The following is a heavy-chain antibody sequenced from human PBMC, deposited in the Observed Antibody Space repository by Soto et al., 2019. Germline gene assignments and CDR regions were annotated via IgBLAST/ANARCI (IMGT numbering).Heavy chain of an antibody. J-gene: IGHJ6*02. CDR3: ARDPGGPGRSSWYIGGYYYYGMDL. V-gene: IGHV1-46*01. CDR1: GYTFTSYY. CDR2: INPSGGST. Sequence: ASVKVSCKASGYTFTSYYMHWVLQAPGQGLEWMGIINPSGGSTSYAQKFQGRVTMTRDTSTSTVYMELSSLRSEDTAVYYCARDPGGPGRSSWYIGGYYYYGMDLWGQGTTVTVSS. D-gene: IGHD6-13*01.